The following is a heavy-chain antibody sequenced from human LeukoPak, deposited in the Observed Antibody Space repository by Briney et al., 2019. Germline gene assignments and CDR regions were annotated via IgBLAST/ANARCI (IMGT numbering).Heavy chain of an antibody. D-gene: IGHD5-12*01. J-gene: IGHJ4*02. CDR3: ARGGTGYDLFDY. V-gene: IGHV3-48*03. CDR2: ISSSGRTK. Sequence: GGSLRLSCAASGFTFSSYEMTWVRQAPGKGLEWVSYISSSGRTKYYADSVKGRFTISRDNAKNSLYLQMNSLRAEDTAIYYCARGGTGYDLFDYWGQGTLVTVSS. CDR1: GFTFSSYE.